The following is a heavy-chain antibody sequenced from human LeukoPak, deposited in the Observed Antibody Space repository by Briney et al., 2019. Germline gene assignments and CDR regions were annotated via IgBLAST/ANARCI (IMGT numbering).Heavy chain of an antibody. J-gene: IGHJ4*02. CDR2: IYYSGGT. CDR1: GGSVSSGSYY. V-gene: IGHV4-61*01. Sequence: SETLSLTCTVSGGSVSSGSYYWSWIRQPPGKGLEWIGYIYYSGGTNYNPSLKSRVTISVDTSKNQFSLKLSSVTAADTAVYYCARGSREHYYDSSGYYDDYWGQGTLVTVSS. D-gene: IGHD3-22*01. CDR3: ARGSREHYYDSSGYYDDY.